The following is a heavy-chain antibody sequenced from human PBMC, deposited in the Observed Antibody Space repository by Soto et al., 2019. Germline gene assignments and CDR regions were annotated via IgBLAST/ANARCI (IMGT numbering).Heavy chain of an antibody. CDR2: IDWDDDK. Sequence: SGPTLVNPTQTPTLTCTFSGFSLSTSGMCVSWIRQPPGKALEWLALIDWDDDKYYSTSLKTRLTISKDTSKNQVVLTMTNMDPVDTATYYCARIRGLSGSYSRNCCYGLDVWGQGTTVTVSS. CDR1: GFSLSTSGMC. D-gene: IGHD1-26*01. V-gene: IGHV2-70*01. J-gene: IGHJ6*02. CDR3: ARIRGLSGSYSRNCCYGLDV.